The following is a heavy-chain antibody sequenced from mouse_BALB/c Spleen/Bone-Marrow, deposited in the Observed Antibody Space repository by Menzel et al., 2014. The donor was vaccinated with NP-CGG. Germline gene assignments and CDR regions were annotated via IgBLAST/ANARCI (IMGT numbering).Heavy chain of an antibody. CDR2: IDPANGNT. CDR1: GFNIKDTY. V-gene: IGHV14-3*02. D-gene: IGHD1-1*02. J-gene: IGHJ4*01. CDR3: AGGWFPSCAMDY. Sequence: GQLQESGADLVKPGASVKLSCTASGFNIKDTYMHWVKQRPEQGLERIGMIDPANGNTKYDPKFHANLTIIADTSSNTAHLQISSPTSEATAVYYCAGGWFPSCAMDYWGQGTSVTVSS.